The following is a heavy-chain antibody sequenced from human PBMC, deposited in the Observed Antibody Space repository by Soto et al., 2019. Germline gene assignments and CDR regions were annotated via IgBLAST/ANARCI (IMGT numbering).Heavy chain of an antibody. CDR3: AKGSAVFGYGMDV. J-gene: IGHJ6*02. Sequence: HVQVVQSGAEVRKPGSSVKVSCTASGDTFSTHSFTWVRQAPGQGLEWMGRTTPIIGSTNYVKKFQGRVNCIADETTSTVYMELSSLRSDDTAVYYCAKGSAVFGYGMDVWGQGTTVIVSS. D-gene: IGHD1-20*01. CDR1: GDTFSTHS. CDR2: TTPIIGST. V-gene: IGHV1-69*08.